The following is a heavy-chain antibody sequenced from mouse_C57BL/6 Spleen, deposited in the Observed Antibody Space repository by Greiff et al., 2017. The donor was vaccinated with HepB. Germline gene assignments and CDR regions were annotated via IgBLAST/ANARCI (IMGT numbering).Heavy chain of an antibody. V-gene: IGHV5-4*03. Sequence: EVKLVESGGGLVKPGGSLKLSCAASGFTFSSYAMSWVRQTPEKRLEWVATISDGGSYTYYPDNVKGRFTISRDNAKNNLYLQMSHLKSEDTAMYYCERGNSNYLAWFAYWGKGTLVTVSA. J-gene: IGHJ3*01. D-gene: IGHD2-5*01. CDR3: ERGNSNYLAWFAY. CDR1: GFTFSSYA. CDR2: ISDGGSYT.